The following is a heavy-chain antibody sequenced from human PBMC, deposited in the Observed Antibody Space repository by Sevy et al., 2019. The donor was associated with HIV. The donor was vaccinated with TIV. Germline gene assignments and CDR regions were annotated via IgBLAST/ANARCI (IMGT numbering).Heavy chain of an antibody. V-gene: IGHV1-69*13. J-gene: IGHJ6*02. D-gene: IGHD6-13*01. CDR2: IIPIFGTA. CDR1: GGTFSSYT. CDR3: ARVRIAAAGINYYYGMDV. Sequence: ASVKVSCKASGGTFSSYTISWVRQAPGQGLEWMGGIIPIFGTANYAQKFRGRVTITADESTSTAYMELSSLRSEDTAVYYCARVRIAAAGINYYYGMDVWGQGTTVTVSS.